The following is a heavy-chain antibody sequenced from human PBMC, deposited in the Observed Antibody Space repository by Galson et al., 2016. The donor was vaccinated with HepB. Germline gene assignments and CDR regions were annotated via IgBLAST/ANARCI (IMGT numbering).Heavy chain of an antibody. CDR3: AKESPYSTVRHYYLEN. J-gene: IGHJ4*01. CDR2: NSGVSDRT. D-gene: IGHD4-11*01. CDR1: GFTFSNYA. V-gene: IGHV3-23*01. Sequence: SLRLSCAASGFTFSNYAMSWIRQAPGKGPEWVSANSGVSDRTYYAGSMKDRFIISRDDSRNMLFLQLNSLRAEDTAIYYCAKESPYSTVRHYYLENWGLGTLVTVSS.